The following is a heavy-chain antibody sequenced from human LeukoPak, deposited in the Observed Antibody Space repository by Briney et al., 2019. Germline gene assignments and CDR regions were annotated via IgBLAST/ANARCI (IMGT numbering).Heavy chain of an antibody. CDR2: IWYDGSNK. V-gene: IGHV3-33*01. Sequence: PGGSLRLSCAASGFTFSSYGMHWVRQAPGKGLEWVAVIWYDGSNKYYADSVKGRFTISRDNSKNTLYLQMNSLRAEDTAVYYCASGYGGIPNFDYWDQGTLVTVSS. J-gene: IGHJ4*02. CDR1: GFTFSSYG. CDR3: ASGYGGIPNFDY. D-gene: IGHD4-23*01.